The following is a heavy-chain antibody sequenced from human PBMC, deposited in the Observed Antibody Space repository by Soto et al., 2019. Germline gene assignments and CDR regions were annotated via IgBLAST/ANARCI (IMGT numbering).Heavy chain of an antibody. Sequence: EVQLVESGGGLVQPGGSLRLSCAASGFTCSSYDMHWVRQATGKGLEWVSAIGTAGDTYYPGSVKGRFTISRENAKNSLYLQMNTLRAGDTAVYYCARGPYGSGSPIAPYYFDYWGQGTLVTVSS. CDR2: IGTAGDT. CDR3: ARGPYGSGSPIAPYYFDY. V-gene: IGHV3-13*01. D-gene: IGHD3-10*01. CDR1: GFTCSSYD. J-gene: IGHJ4*02.